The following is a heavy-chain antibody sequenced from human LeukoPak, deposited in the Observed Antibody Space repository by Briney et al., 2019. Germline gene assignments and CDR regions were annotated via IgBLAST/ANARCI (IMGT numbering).Heavy chain of an antibody. CDR2: INPNSGGT. V-gene: IGHV1-2*02. J-gene: IGHJ4*02. CDR3: ARAAGSDSRDYFDY. CDR1: GYIFTSYY. Sequence: ASVKLSCTASGYIFTSYYMHWVRQAPGQGLEWMGWINPNSGGTNYAQKFQGRVTMTRDTSISTAYMELSGLRSDDTAVYYCARAAGSDSRDYFDYWGQGTLVTVSS. D-gene: IGHD2-21*02.